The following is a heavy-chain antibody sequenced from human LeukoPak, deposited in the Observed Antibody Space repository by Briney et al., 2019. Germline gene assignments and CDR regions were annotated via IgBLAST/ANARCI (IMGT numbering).Heavy chain of an antibody. D-gene: IGHD3-3*01. Sequence: GASVKVSCKASGYTFTSYGISWVRQAPGQGLEWMGWMNPNSGNTGYAQKFQGRVTMTRNTSISTAYMELSSLRSEDTAVYYCARGREDSYYDFWSGYYIGYFYWFDPWGQGTLVTVSS. CDR3: ARGREDSYYDFWSGYYIGYFYWFDP. CDR2: MNPNSGNT. CDR1: GYTFTSYG. J-gene: IGHJ5*02. V-gene: IGHV1-8*02.